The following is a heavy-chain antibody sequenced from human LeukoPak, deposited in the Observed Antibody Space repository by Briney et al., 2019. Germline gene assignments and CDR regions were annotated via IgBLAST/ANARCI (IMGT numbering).Heavy chain of an antibody. J-gene: IGHJ1*01. V-gene: IGHV3-21*04. D-gene: IGHD5/OR15-5a*01. CDR3: AKDWKPDGLYDLDH. CDR1: GFIFSSYS. Sequence: GGSLRLSCAASGFIFSSYSMNWVRQAPGKGLEWVSSISRSSSYIYYADSVKGRFTISRDDAKNTLYLQMNSLRVEDTAIYYCAKDWKPDGLYDLDHWGQGTLVIVSS. CDR2: ISRSSSYI.